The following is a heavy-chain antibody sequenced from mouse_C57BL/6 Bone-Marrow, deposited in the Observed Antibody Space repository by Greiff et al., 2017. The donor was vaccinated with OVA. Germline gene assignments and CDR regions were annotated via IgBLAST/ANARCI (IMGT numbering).Heavy chain of an antibody. J-gene: IGHJ2*01. D-gene: IGHD1-1*01. CDR2: INPNNGGT. CDR3: ARSTTVALYYFDY. Sequence: VHVKQSGPELVKPGASVKIPCKASGYTFTDYNMDWVKQSHGKSLEWIGDINPNNGGTIYNQKFKGKATLTVDKSSSTAYMELRSLTSEDTAVYYCARSTTVALYYFDYWGQGTTLTGSS. V-gene: IGHV1-18*01. CDR1: GYTFTDYN.